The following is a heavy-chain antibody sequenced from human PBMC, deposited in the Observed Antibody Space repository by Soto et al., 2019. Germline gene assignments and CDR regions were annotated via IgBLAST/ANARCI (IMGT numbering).Heavy chain of an antibody. CDR2: ISAYNGNT. Sequence: VASVKVSCKASGYTFTSYGISWVRQAPGQGLEWMGWISAYNGNTNYAQKLQGRVTMTTDTSTSTAYMELRSLRSDDTAMYYCARHEATYYNFYGMDVWGQGTTVTVSS. V-gene: IGHV1-18*01. CDR3: ARHEATYYNFYGMDV. J-gene: IGHJ6*02. CDR1: GYTFTSYG.